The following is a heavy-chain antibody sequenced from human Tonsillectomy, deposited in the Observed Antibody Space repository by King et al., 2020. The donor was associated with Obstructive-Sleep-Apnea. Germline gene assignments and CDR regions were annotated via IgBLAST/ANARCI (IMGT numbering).Heavy chain of an antibody. J-gene: IGHJ6*02. CDR1: GYMFPNYW. Sequence: LVQSGAEVKKPGESLKISCKGSGYMFPNYWIGWVRQMPGKGLEWMGMIYAGDSDTKYGPSFQGQVTISVDKSTSTAYLQWSSLKVSDTAMYYCARLNYGSANIYHYYGMDVWGQGTTVTVSS. D-gene: IGHD3-10*01. CDR2: IYAGDSDT. CDR3: ARLNYGSANIYHYYGMDV. V-gene: IGHV5-51*01.